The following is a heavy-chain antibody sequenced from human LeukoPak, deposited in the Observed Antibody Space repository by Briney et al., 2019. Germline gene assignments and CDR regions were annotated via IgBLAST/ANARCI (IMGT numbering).Heavy chain of an antibody. CDR3: ARAVLRFLEGAPTWYYMDV. V-gene: IGHV3-48*04. CDR2: ISSSSSTI. D-gene: IGHD3-3*01. Sequence: GGSLRLSCAASGFTFSSYSMNWVRQAPGKGLEWVSYISSSSSTIYYADSVKGRFTISRDNAKNSLYLQMNSLRAEDTAVYYCARAVLRFLEGAPTWYYMDVWGKGTTVTVSS. J-gene: IGHJ6*03. CDR1: GFTFSSYS.